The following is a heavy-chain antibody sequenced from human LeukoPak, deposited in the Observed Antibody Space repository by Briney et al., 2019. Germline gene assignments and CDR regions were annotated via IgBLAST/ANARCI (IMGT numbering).Heavy chain of an antibody. CDR2: IYHSGST. CDR3: ARRGGYSGYEGI. V-gene: IGHV4-30-2*02. D-gene: IGHD5-12*01. J-gene: IGHJ3*02. CDR1: GGSISSGGYS. Sequence: PSQTLSLTCAVSGGSISSGGYSWSWIRQPPGKGLEWIGYIYHSGSTYYNPSLKSRVTISIDTSKNQFSLNLRSVTAADTAVYYCARRGGYSGYEGIWGQGTMVTVSS.